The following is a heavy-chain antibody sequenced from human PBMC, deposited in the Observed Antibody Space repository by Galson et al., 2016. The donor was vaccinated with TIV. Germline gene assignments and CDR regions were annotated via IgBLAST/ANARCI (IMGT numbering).Heavy chain of an antibody. D-gene: IGHD7-27*01. CDR3: ATLTGDEGHFDY. Sequence: SLRLSCAASGFIFDNYVMHWVRQAPGKGLECVSLISWDGQRPYYADSVKGRFTISRDNSRNSLFSQMDSLRTGDTALYYCATLTGDEGHFDYWGQGTPVTVFS. CDR1: GFIFDNYV. J-gene: IGHJ4*02. CDR2: ISWDGQRP. V-gene: IGHV3-43*01.